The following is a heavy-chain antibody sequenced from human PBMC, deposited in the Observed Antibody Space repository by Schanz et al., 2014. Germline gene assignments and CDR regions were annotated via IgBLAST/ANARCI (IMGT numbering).Heavy chain of an antibody. Sequence: EVQLVESGGGLVQPGGSLRLSCVASGFTFSDAWMTWVRQAPGKGLEWVGRIKSKTDGGTTDYAAPVKGRFTISRDDSKNTLFLQMNSLKTEDTAVYYCTTYCDGGCAIDNWGQGALVTVSS. J-gene: IGHJ4*02. V-gene: IGHV3-15*01. CDR3: TTYCDGGCAIDN. CDR1: GFTFSDAW. CDR2: IKSKTDGGTT. D-gene: IGHD6-19*01.